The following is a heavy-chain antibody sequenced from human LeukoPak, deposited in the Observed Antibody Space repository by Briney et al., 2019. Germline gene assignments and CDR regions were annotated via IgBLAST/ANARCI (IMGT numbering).Heavy chain of an antibody. D-gene: IGHD3-10*01. J-gene: IGHJ4*02. CDR1: GDSFSGHY. Sequence: SETLSLTCAVYGDSFSGHYWSWIRQPPGKGLEWIGEINHSGSTNYNPSLKSRVTISVDTSKNQFSLKLSSVTAADTAVYYCARGGRHYYGSGSYTAFDYWGQGTLVTVSS. V-gene: IGHV4-34*01. CDR2: INHSGST. CDR3: ARGGRHYYGSGSYTAFDY.